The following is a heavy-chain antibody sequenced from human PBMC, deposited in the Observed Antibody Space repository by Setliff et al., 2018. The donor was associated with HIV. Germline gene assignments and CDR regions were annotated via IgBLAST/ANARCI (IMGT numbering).Heavy chain of an antibody. CDR2: IYFSGST. D-gene: IGHD6-19*01. J-gene: IGHJ4*02. V-gene: IGHV4-39*01. Sequence: SETLSLTCTVSGGSISSSRYYWGWIRQPPGKGLEWIGNIYFSGSTYYNPSLKSRTTISVDTSQNQFSLKLTSVTAADTAVYYCASQGRSGWLWGGFVSWGQGTLVTVSS. CDR3: ASQGRSGWLWGGFVS. CDR1: GGSISSSRYY.